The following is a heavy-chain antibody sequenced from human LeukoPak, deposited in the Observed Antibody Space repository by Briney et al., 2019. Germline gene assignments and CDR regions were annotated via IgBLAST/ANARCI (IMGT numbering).Heavy chain of an antibody. V-gene: IGHV3-30*04. Sequence: GGSLRLSCAVSGFTFSSYAMHWVRQAPGKGLEWVAVISYDGSSKYYADSVKGRFTISRDNSKNTLYLQMNSLRAEDTAVYYCARDLSRGDIVGVPSALFDYWGQGTLVTVSS. D-gene: IGHD2-2*01. J-gene: IGHJ4*02. CDR2: ISYDGSSK. CDR3: ARDLSRGDIVGVPSALFDY. CDR1: GFTFSSYA.